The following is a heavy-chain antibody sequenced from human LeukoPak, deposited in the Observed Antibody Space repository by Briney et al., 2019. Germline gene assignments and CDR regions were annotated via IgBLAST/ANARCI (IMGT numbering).Heavy chain of an antibody. V-gene: IGHV4-59*01. J-gene: IGHJ6*03. CDR3: ARDGMDNYGSEGYMDV. Sequence: KPSETLSLTCTVSGGSINSYYWSWIRQPPGKGLEWIGYIYYSGSTNYNPSLKSRVTISVDTSKNQFSLKLSSVTAADTAVYYCARDGMDNYGSEGYMDVWGKGTTVTVSS. CDR2: IYYSGST. D-gene: IGHD4-11*01. CDR1: GGSINSYY.